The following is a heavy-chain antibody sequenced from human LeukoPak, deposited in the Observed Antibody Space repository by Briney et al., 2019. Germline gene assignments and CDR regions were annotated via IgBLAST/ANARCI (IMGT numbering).Heavy chain of an antibody. D-gene: IGHD1-26*01. CDR3: AKAGVGATFVFDY. J-gene: IGHJ4*02. V-gene: IGHV3-23*01. CDR1: GFTFSSYA. CDR2: ISGSGGST. Sequence: QAGGSLRLSCAASGFTFSSYAMSWVRQAPGKGLEWVSAISGSGGSTYYADSVKGRFTISRDNSKNTLYLQMNSLRAEDTAVYYCAKAGVGATFVFDYWGQGTLVTVSS.